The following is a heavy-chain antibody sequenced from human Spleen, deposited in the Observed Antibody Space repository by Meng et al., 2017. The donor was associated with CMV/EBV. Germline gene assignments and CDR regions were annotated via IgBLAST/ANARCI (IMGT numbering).Heavy chain of an antibody. CDR3: AREVGATDYYYYGMDV. D-gene: IGHD1-26*01. CDR2: SNAGNGNT. Sequence: ASVKVSCKASGYTFTSYAMHWVRQAPGQRLEWMGWSNAGNGNTKYSQEFQGRVTITRDTSASTAYMELSRLRSDDTAVYYCAREVGATDYYYYGMDVWGQGTTVTVSS. CDR1: GYTFTSYA. V-gene: IGHV1-3*02. J-gene: IGHJ6*02.